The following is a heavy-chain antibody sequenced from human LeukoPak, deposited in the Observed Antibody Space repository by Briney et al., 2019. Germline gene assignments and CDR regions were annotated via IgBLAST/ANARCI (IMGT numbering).Heavy chain of an antibody. Sequence: HGESLKISCKGSGYSFTSYWIGWARQMPGKGLEWMGIIYPGDSGTRYSPSFQGQVTISADKSISTAYLQWRSLKASDTAMYYCARWLVYCSSTSCYQPFDYWGQGTLVTVSS. CDR3: ARWLVYCSSTSCYQPFDY. J-gene: IGHJ4*02. D-gene: IGHD2-2*01. V-gene: IGHV5-51*01. CDR1: GYSFTSYW. CDR2: IYPGDSGT.